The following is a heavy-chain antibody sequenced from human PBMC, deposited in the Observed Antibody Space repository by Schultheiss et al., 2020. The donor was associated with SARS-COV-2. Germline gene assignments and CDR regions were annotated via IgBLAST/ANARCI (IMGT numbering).Heavy chain of an antibody. CDR2: IYYSGST. J-gene: IGHJ6*03. Sequence: SQTLSLTCTVSGGSISSGSYYWSWIRQPAGKGLEWIGYIYYSGSTNYNPSLKSRVTVSGDTSKNQFSLKLSSVTAADTAVYYCARDSSRTMDVWGKGTTVTVSS. CDR1: GGSISSGSYY. D-gene: IGHD6-13*01. V-gene: IGHV4-61*09. CDR3: ARDSSRTMDV.